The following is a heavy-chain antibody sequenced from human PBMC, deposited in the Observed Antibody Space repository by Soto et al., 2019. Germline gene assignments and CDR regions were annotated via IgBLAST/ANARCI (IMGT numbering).Heavy chain of an antibody. D-gene: IGHD5-18*01. CDR1: GYTFTSYY. V-gene: IGHV1-46*03. CDR2: INPSGGST. Sequence: QVQLVQSGAEVKKPGASVKVSCKASGYTFTSYYMHWVRQAPGQGLEWMGIINPSGGSTSYAQKFQGRVTMTRDTSTSTVYMELSSLRSEDTAVYYCARVYPSDTRYGYVGYNWFDPWGQGTLVTVSS. CDR3: ARVYPSDTRYGYVGYNWFDP. J-gene: IGHJ5*02.